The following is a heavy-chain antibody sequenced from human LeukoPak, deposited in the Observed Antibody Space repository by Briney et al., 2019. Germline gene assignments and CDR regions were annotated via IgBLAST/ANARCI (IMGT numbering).Heavy chain of an antibody. Sequence: GGSLRLSCAASGFTFSSYGMHWVRQAPGKGLEWVAFIRYDGSNKYYADSVKGRFTISRDNVKSSLYLQMNSLRAEDTAVYYCARYVISGLWYFDIWGQGTMVTVSS. D-gene: IGHD3-22*01. V-gene: IGHV3-30*02. CDR1: GFTFSSYG. CDR2: IRYDGSNK. CDR3: ARYVISGLWYFDI. J-gene: IGHJ3*02.